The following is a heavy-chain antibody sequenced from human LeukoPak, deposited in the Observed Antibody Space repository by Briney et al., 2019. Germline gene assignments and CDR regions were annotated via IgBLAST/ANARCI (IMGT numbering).Heavy chain of an antibody. CDR2: IYSGGST. V-gene: IGHV3-53*01. Sequence: GGSLRLSCAASGFTVSSNYMSWVRQAPGKGLEWVSVIYSGGSTYYADPVKGRFTISRDNSKNTLYLQMNSLRAEDTAVYYCARIDSSGLGIDYWGQGTLVTVSS. CDR3: ARIDSSGLGIDY. D-gene: IGHD3-22*01. J-gene: IGHJ4*02. CDR1: GFTVSSNY.